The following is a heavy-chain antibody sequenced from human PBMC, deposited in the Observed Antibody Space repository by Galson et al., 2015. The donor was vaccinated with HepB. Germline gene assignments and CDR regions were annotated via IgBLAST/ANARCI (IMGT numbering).Heavy chain of an antibody. Sequence: LSLTCTVSGGSISSSSYYWGWIRQPPGKGLEWIGSIYYSGSTYYNPSLKSRVTISVDTSKNQFSLRLSSVTAADTAVYYCARLHGGWLRSRLNWFDPWGQGTLVTVSS. CDR1: GGSISSSSYY. CDR2: IYYSGST. D-gene: IGHD5-12*01. J-gene: IGHJ5*02. V-gene: IGHV4-39*01. CDR3: ARLHGGWLRSRLNWFDP.